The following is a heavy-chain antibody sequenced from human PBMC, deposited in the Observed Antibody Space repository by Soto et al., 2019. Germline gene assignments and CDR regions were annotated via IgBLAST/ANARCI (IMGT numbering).Heavy chain of an antibody. CDR1: GYTLTRYY. CDR3: ARFGSSRPNRMNWFDP. Sequence: ASVKVSCKASGYTLTRYYMHWVRKAPGQGLEWMGIINPSGGSTSYAQKFQGRVTMTRDKSTSTVYMELSSLRSEDTAVYYCARFGSSRPNRMNWFDPWGQGTLVTVSS. D-gene: IGHD6-13*01. V-gene: IGHV1-46*01. CDR2: INPSGGST. J-gene: IGHJ5*02.